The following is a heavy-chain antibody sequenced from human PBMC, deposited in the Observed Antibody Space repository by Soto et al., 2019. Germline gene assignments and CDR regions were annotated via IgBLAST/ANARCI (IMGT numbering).Heavy chain of an antibody. CDR3: ARGRYCLTGRCFPNWFDS. CDR2: IYKSATT. D-gene: IGHD7-27*01. V-gene: IGHV4-30-4*01. J-gene: IGHJ5*01. Sequence: SETLSLTCSFSGDSISTVDYFWAWIRQPPGQALEYIGYIYKSATTYYNPSFESRVAISVDTSKSQFSLNVTSVTAADTAVYFCARGRYCLTGRCFPNWFDSWGQGALVTVSS. CDR1: GDSISTVDYF.